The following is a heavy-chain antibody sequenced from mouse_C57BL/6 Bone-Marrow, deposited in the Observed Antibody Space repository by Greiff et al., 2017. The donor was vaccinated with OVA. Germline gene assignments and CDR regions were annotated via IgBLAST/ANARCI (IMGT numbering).Heavy chain of an antibody. D-gene: IGHD2-5*01. CDR3: ARNLWSNAYWYFDV. CDR2: IDPANGNT. J-gene: IGHJ1*03. Sequence: DVKLQESVAELVRPGASVKLSCTASGFNIKNTYMHWVKQRPEQGLEWIGRIDPANGNTKYAPKFQGKATITADTSSNTAYLQLSSLTSEDSAVYFCARNLWSNAYWYFDVWGTGTTVTVSS. V-gene: IGHV14-3*01. CDR1: GFNIKNTY.